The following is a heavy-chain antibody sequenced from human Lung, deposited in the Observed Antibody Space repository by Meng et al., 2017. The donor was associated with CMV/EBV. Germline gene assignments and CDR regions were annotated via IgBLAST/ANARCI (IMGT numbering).Heavy chain of an antibody. CDR2: IYSNGNT. D-gene: IGHD3-16*01. J-gene: IGHJ4*02. Sequence: HVQLQESGPGLVKPSETLSVTCTVSGGYIHNYYWGWIRQPPGKGLEWIGQIYSNGNTNYNPSLGSRVTISVDTSKSQFSLHLRSVTTEDTAAYFCARAGHFFDYGDFWGQGILVTVSS. V-gene: IGHV4-59*01. CDR3: ARAGHFFDYGDF. CDR1: GGYIHNYY.